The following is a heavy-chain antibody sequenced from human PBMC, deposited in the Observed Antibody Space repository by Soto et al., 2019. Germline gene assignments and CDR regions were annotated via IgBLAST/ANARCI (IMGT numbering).Heavy chain of an antibody. CDR1: GYTFTSYG. CDR3: ARAQRSYNWNYVWWCDP. V-gene: IGHV1-18*01. D-gene: IGHD1-7*01. Sequence: QVPLVQSGAEVKKPGASVKVSCKASGYTFTSYGISWVRQAPGQALEWMGWISAYYGNTNSTQKLQGRVTMTTDTTTSTAYMELRDLRSDDTAVYYCARAQRSYNWNYVWWCDPWGQGTLVTVSS. CDR2: ISAYYGNT. J-gene: IGHJ5*02.